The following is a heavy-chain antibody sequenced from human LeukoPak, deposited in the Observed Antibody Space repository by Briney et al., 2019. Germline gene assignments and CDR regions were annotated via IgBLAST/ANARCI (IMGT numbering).Heavy chain of an antibody. D-gene: IGHD3-22*01. CDR3: ASSTYYYDSSGYDY. CDR1: GGSISSYY. CDR2: ICYSGST. Sequence: PSETLSLTCTVSGGSISSYYWSWIRQPPGKGLEWIGYICYSGSTNYNPSLKSRVTISVDTSKNQFSLKLSSVTAADTAVYYCASSTYYYDSSGYDYWGQGTLVTVSS. V-gene: IGHV4-59*01. J-gene: IGHJ4*02.